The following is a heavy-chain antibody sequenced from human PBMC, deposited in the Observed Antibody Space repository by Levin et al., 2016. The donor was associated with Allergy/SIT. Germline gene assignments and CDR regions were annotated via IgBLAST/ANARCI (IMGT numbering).Heavy chain of an antibody. J-gene: IGHJ4*02. Sequence: SETLSLTCAVSGDSVSGGNWWNWVRQPPGKGLEWIGEIHHTGTTHYNPSLKSRVTISLDNSKNQFSLKLTSVTAADTAVYSCARRTWDGWILIWGQGILVTVSS. CDR2: IHHTGTT. D-gene: IGHD3-3*01. CDR3: ARRTWDGWILI. V-gene: IGHV4-4*02. CDR1: GDSVSGGNW.